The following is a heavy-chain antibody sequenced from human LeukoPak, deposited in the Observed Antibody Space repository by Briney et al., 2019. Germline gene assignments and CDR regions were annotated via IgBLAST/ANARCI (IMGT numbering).Heavy chain of an antibody. J-gene: IGHJ4*02. V-gene: IGHV4-59*01. CDR3: ARGSTIFGVVIPYYFDY. D-gene: IGHD3-3*01. CDR2: ISYSGST. CDR1: GGSISSYY. Sequence: SETLSLTCTVSGGSISSYYWSWIRQPPGKGLEWMGYISYSGSTNYNPSLKSRVTLSEDTSKNQFSLRLSSVTAADTAVYYCARGSTIFGVVIPYYFDYWGQGTLVTVSS.